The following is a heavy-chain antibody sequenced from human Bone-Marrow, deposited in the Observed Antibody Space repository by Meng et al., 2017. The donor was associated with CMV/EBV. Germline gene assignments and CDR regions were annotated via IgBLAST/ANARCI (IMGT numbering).Heavy chain of an antibody. CDR2: IIPILGIA. V-gene: IGHV1-69*04. CDR1: GYTFTSYG. Sequence: SVKVSCKASGYTFTSYGISWVRQAPGQGLEWMGRIIPILGIANYAQKFQGRVTITADKSTSTAYMELSSLRSEDTAVYYCARVLVGYGMDVWGQGTTVTVSS. CDR3: ARVLVGYGMDV. J-gene: IGHJ6*02. D-gene: IGHD1-26*01.